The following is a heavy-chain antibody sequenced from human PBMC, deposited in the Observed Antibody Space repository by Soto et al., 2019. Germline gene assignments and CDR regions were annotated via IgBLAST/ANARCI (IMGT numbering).Heavy chain of an antibody. CDR3: AKDFSGTPRGGVYYFDY. D-gene: IGHD2-8*02. CDR2: ISGSGGST. CDR1: GFTFSSYA. Sequence: PGGSLRLSCAASGFTFSSYAVSWVRQAPGKGLEWVSAISGSGGSTYYADSVKGRFTISRDNSKNTLYLQMNSLRAEDTAVYYCAKDFSGTPRGGVYYFDYWGQGTLVTVSS. V-gene: IGHV3-23*01. J-gene: IGHJ4*02.